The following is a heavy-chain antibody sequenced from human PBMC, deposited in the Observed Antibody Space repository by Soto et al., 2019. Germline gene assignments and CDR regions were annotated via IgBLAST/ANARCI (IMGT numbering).Heavy chain of an antibody. J-gene: IGHJ4*02. V-gene: IGHV3-21*01. Sequence: EVQLVESGGGLVKPGGSLRLSCAASGFTFSSYSMNWVRQAPGKGLEWVSSISSSSSYIYYADSVKARFTISRDNAKNSLYLQMNSLRAEDTAVYSCARDDGGSGWSNDYWGQGTLVTVSS. CDR3: ARDDGGSGWSNDY. D-gene: IGHD6-19*01. CDR2: ISSSSSYI. CDR1: GFTFSSYS.